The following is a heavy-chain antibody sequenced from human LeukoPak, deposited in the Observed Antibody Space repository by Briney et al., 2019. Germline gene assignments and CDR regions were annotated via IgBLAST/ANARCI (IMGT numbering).Heavy chain of an antibody. Sequence: GGSLRLSCAASGFTFSSYAMSWVRQAPGKGLEWVSAISGSGGSTYYADSVKGRFTISRDNSKNTLYLQMNSLRAEDTAVYYCAKDPGELGIYYDSRWFDPWGQGTLVTVSS. V-gene: IGHV3-23*01. CDR2: ISGSGGST. CDR1: GFTFSSYA. J-gene: IGHJ5*02. D-gene: IGHD3-22*01. CDR3: AKDPGELGIYYDSRWFDP.